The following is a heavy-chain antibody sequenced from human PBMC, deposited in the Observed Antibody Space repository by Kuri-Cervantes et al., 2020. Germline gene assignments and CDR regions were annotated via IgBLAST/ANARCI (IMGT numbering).Heavy chain of an antibody. CDR3: AGILTGYTLDY. CDR2: INHSGST. Sequence: SETLSLTCAVYGGSFSGYYWSWIRQPPGKGLEWIGEINHSGSTNYNPSLKSRVTISVDTSKNQFSLKLSSVTAADTAVYYCAGILTGYTLDYWGQGTLVTCYS. CDR1: GGSFSGYY. V-gene: IGHV4-34*01. J-gene: IGHJ4*02. D-gene: IGHD3-9*01.